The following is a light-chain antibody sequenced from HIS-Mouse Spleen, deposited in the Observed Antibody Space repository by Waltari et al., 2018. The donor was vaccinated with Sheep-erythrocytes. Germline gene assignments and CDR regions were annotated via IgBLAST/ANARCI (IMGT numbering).Light chain of an antibody. CDR3: CSYAVSSTWV. CDR2: EVS. J-gene: IGLJ3*02. V-gene: IGLV2-23*02. Sequence: QSALTQPASVSGSPGQSITISCTGTSSDVGSYNLVSWYKQHPGKAPKLMIYEVSKRPSGVSNRFSRSKAANTASLTISGLQSEDEADYYCCSYAVSSTWVFGGGTKLTVL. CDR1: SSDVGSYNL.